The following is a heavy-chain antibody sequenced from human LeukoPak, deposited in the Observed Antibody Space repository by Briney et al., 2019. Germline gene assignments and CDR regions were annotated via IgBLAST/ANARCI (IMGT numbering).Heavy chain of an antibody. CDR3: ARTRYYYNSRSYGAPYYFDY. Sequence: KPSETLSLTCAVYGGSFSGYYWSWIRQPPGKGLEWIGEINHSGGTNYNPSLKSRVTISVDTSKNQFSLKLSSVTAADTAVYYCARTRYYYNSRSYGAPYYFDYWGQGTLVTVSS. CDR1: GGSFSGYY. V-gene: IGHV4-34*01. J-gene: IGHJ4*02. CDR2: INHSGGT. D-gene: IGHD3-10*01.